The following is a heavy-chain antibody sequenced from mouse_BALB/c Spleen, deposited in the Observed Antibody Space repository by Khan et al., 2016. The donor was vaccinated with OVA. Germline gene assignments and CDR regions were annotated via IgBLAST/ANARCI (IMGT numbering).Heavy chain of an antibody. CDR3: ARRTTGYTMDY. CDR2: INPRSGYT. D-gene: IGHD2-14*01. CDR1: GYTFTSNT. Sequence: QVQLKESGAELARPGASVRMSCKASGYTFTSNTMHWVKQRPGQGLEWIGYINPRSGYTNYNQNFKDKATLTADKSSSPAYMQLSSLTSEDSEVYYGARRTTGYTMDYWGQGTSVTVSS. V-gene: IGHV1-4*01. J-gene: IGHJ4*01.